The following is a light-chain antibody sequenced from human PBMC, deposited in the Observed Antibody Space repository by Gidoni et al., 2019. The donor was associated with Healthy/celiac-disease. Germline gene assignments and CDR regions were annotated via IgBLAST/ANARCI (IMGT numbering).Light chain of an antibody. Sequence: DIQMTQSPSSLSASVGDRVTITCRASQSISSYLNWYQQKPGKAPKLLIYAASSLQSGVPSRCSGSGAGTDFTLTISSLQPEDFATYYWQQGYSTPHTFGGGTKVEIK. CDR1: QSISSY. CDR3: QQGYSTPHT. CDR2: AAS. V-gene: IGKV1-39*01. J-gene: IGKJ4*01.